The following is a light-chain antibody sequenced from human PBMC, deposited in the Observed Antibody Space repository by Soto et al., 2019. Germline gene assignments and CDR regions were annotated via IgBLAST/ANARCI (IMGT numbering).Light chain of an antibody. V-gene: IGKV1-5*01. J-gene: IGKJ1*01. CDR3: QQYNTYSWT. CDR2: DAS. Sequence: DIQMTQSPSTLSASVGDRVTITCRASQSITSWLAWYQQKPGKAPKLLIYDASSLESGVPSRFSGSRSGTGFTLIISSLQPDDFATYYCQQYNTYSWTFGQGTQVEIK. CDR1: QSITSW.